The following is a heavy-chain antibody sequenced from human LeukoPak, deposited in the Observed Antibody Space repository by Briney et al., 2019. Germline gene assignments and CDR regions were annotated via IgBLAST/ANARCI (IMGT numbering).Heavy chain of an antibody. V-gene: IGHV3-23*01. CDR1: GFTFNNYG. Sequence: PGGSLRLSCAASGFTFNNYGMSWVRQAPGKGLEWVSTITGSGASTYYADSVTGRFTISRDNSKSTLLLQMSSLRAEDTAVYYCARPYCTSTSCPFDYWGRGTLVTVSS. CDR2: ITGSGAST. CDR3: ARPYCTSTSCPFDY. D-gene: IGHD2-2*01. J-gene: IGHJ4*02.